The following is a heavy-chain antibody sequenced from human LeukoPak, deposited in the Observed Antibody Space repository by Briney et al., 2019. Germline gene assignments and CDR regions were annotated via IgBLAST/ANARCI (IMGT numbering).Heavy chain of an antibody. CDR1: GYTLTELS. CDR2: FDPEDGET. J-gene: IGHJ4*01. D-gene: IGHD3-16*01. CDR3: AREVQYYDYVWGSSPMDY. Sequence: ASVKVSCKVSGYTLTELSMHWVRQAPGKGLEWMGGFDPEDGETIYAQKFQGRVTMTEDTSTDTAYMELSSLRSEDTAVYYCAREVQYYDYVWGSSPMDYWGQGTLVTVSS. V-gene: IGHV1-24*01.